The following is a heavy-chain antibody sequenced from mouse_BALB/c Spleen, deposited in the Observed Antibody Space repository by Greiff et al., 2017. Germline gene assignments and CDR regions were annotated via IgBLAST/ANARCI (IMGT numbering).Heavy chain of an antibody. CDR2: ISYSGST. V-gene: IGHV3-2*02. CDR3: ASQLGPLGY. J-gene: IGHJ3*01. Sequence: VQLKESGPGLVKPSQSLSLTCTVTGYSITSDYAWNWIRQFPGNKLEWMGYISYSGSTSYNPSLKSRISTTRDTSKNQFFLQLNSVTTEDTATYYCASQLGPLGYWGQGTLVTVSA. CDR1: GYSITSDYA. D-gene: IGHD3-1*01.